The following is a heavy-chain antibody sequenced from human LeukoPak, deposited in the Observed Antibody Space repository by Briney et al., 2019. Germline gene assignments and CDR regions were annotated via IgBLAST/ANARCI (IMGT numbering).Heavy chain of an antibody. J-gene: IGHJ5*02. CDR2: ISGSGGST. D-gene: IGHD3-10*01. Sequence: GGSLRLSCAASGFTFSSYAMSWVRQAPGKGLEWVSAISGSGGSTYYADSVKGRFTISRDNSKNMLYLQMNSLRAEDTAVYYCAKVREFLYWLDPWGQGILVTVSS. CDR3: AKVREFLYWLDP. V-gene: IGHV3-23*01. CDR1: GFTFSSYA.